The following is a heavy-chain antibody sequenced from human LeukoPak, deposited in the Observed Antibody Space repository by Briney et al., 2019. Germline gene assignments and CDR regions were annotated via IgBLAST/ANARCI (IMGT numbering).Heavy chain of an antibody. CDR3: ARDALQGSATHTFPDK. CDR2: IGGSGGGT. CDR1: GFTFSNFA. J-gene: IGHJ4*02. Sequence: GGSLRLSCAASGFTFSNFAMSWVRQAPGKGLEWVSAIGGSGGGTHYADSVKGRFTISRDDSKNTLYLEMNRLRAEDTAIYYCARDALQGSATHTFPDKWGQGIPVTVSS. D-gene: IGHD1-1*01. V-gene: IGHV3-23*01.